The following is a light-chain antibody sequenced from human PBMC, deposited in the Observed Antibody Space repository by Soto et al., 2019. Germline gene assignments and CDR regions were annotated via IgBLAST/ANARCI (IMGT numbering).Light chain of an antibody. CDR3: QQYSSYSPYT. CDR2: EAS. CDR1: QSISSW. Sequence: DIQMTQSPSTLSASVGDRVTITCRASQSISSWLAWYQQKPGKAPKLLIYEASTLHSGVPSRFSGSGSGTEFTLVISRLQPDDLATYYCQQYSSYSPYTFGQGTKVEI. J-gene: IGKJ2*01. V-gene: IGKV1-5*03.